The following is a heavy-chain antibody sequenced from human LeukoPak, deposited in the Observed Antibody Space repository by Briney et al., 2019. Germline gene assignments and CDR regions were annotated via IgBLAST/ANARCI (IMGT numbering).Heavy chain of an antibody. V-gene: IGHV3-66*01. Sequence: GGSLRLSCAASGFTVSSNYMSWVRQAPGKGLEWVSVIYSGGSTYYADSVKGRFTISRDNSKNTLCLQMNSLRAEDTAVYYCARDPLGGAAGYYYGMDVWGQGTTVTVYS. CDR3: ARDPLGGAAGYYYGMDV. J-gene: IGHJ6*02. CDR2: IYSGGST. D-gene: IGHD6-25*01. CDR1: GFTVSSNY.